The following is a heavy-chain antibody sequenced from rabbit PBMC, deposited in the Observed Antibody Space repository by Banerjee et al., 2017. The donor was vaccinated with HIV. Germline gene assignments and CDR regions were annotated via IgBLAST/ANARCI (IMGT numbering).Heavy chain of an antibody. J-gene: IGHJ4*01. CDR2: INTGSGST. Sequence: QEHLEESGGDLVKPEGSLTLTCTASGFTISSSYWICWVRQAPGKGLEWIGCINTGSGSTWYSSWAKGRCSISKTSSTTLTLQMTSLTAADTATYFCARDQTGDGVSVHTLCGPGTLVTVS. V-gene: IGHV1S45*01. CDR3: ARDQTGDGVSVHTL. CDR1: GFTISSSYW. D-gene: IGHD2-1*01.